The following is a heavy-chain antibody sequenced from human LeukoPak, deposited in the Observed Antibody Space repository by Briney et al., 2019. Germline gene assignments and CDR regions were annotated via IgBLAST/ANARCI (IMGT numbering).Heavy chain of an antibody. V-gene: IGHV3-23*01. CDR3: AKTSCGGSCYSYYYYGMDV. D-gene: IGHD2-15*01. CDR2: ISGSGGST. J-gene: IGHJ6*02. Sequence: GGSLRLSCAASGFTFSSHAMSWVRQAPGKGLEWVSAISGSGGSTYYADSVKGRFTISRDNSKNTLYLQMNSLRAEDTAVYYCAKTSCGGSCYSYYYYGMDVWGQGTTVTVSS. CDR1: GFTFSSHA.